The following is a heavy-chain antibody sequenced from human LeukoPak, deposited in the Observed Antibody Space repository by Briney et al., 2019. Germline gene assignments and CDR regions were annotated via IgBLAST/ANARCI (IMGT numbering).Heavy chain of an antibody. CDR2: IYPGDST. D-gene: IGHD2-21*02. V-gene: IGHV3-66*01. CDR1: GFTFSSYA. Sequence: GGSLRLSCAASGFTFSSYAMSWVRQAPGKGLEWVSVIYPGDSTYYADSVKGRFTISRDNSKNTLYLQMNSLRPEDTAVYYCAGSLAYCGGDCRLGDYWGQGTLVTVSS. J-gene: IGHJ4*02. CDR3: AGSLAYCGGDCRLGDY.